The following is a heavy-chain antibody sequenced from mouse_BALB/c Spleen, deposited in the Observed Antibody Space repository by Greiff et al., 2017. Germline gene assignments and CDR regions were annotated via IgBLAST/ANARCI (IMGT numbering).Heavy chain of an antibody. D-gene: IGHD2-10*02. J-gene: IGHJ1*01. V-gene: IGHV5-6-5*01. Sequence: DVMLVESGGGLVKPGGSLKLSCAASGFTFSSYAMSWVRQTPEKRLEWVASISSGGSTYYPDSVKGRFTISRDNARNILYLQMSSLRSEDTAMYYCARAPYGNSRYFDVWGAGTTVTVSS. CDR2: ISSGGST. CDR1: GFTFSSYA. CDR3: ARAPYGNSRYFDV.